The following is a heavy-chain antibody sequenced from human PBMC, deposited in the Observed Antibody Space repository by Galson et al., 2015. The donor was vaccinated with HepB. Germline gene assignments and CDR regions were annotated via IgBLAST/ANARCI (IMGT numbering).Heavy chain of an antibody. V-gene: IGHV3-48*02. CDR3: ARVYFGSGSSSAYWYFDL. CDR2: ISSTGTTM. D-gene: IGHD3-10*01. Sequence: SLRLSCAASGFTFSRYTMNWVRQAPGKGLESVSYISSTGTTMYYADSAKGRSTISRDNAQNSLYLQMNSLRDEDTAVYYCARVYFGSGSSSAYWYFDLWGRGALVTVSS. CDR1: GFTFSRYT. J-gene: IGHJ2*01.